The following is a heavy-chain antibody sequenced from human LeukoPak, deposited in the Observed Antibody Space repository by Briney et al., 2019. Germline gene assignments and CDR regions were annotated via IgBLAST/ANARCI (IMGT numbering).Heavy chain of an antibody. CDR1: GGSISSYY. CDR2: IYYSGST. V-gene: IGHV4-59*01. D-gene: IGHD6-13*01. J-gene: IGHJ5*02. Sequence: PSETLSLTCTVSGGSISSYYWSWIRQPPGKGLEWIGYIYYSGSTNYNPSLKSRVTISVDTSKNQFSLKLSSVTAADTAVYYCARKGSSWYQSWFDLWGQGTLVTVSS. CDR3: ARKGSSWYQSWFDL.